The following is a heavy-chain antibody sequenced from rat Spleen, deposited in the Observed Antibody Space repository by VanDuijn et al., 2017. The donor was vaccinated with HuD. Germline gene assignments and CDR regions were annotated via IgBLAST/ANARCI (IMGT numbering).Heavy chain of an antibody. CDR3: ARGAILDY. D-gene: IGHD1-2*01. CDR2: ISSGGST. V-gene: IGHV2-6*01. J-gene: IGHJ2*01. CDR1: GFSLTDYS. Sequence: QVQLKESGPGLVQPSQTLSLTCTVSGFSLTDYSVHWVRQPPGKGLEWIAAISSGGSTYYNSPFKSRLSISRDTSKSQVFLKMNSLQTEDTAMYFCARGAILDYWGQGVMVTVSS.